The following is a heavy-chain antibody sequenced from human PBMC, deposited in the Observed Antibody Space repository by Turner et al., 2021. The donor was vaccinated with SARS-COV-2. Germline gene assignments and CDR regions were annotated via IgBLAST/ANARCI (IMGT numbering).Heavy chain of an antibody. D-gene: IGHD1-26*01. V-gene: IGHV4-34*01. Sequence: QVQLQQWGAGLLKPSETLSLTCAVYGGSFSGYYWSWIRQPPGKGLEWIGEINHSGSTNYNPSLKSRVTISVDTSKNQFSLKLSSVTAADTAVYHCARGIKGVLMSGSYYYYGMDVWGQGTTVTVSS. CDR1: GGSFSGYY. CDR2: INHSGST. CDR3: ARGIKGVLMSGSYYYYGMDV. J-gene: IGHJ6*02.